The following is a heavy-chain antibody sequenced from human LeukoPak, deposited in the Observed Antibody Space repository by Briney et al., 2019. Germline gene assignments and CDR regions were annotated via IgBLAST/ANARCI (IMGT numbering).Heavy chain of an antibody. Sequence: GGSLRLSCAASGFTFSSYAMSWVRQAPGKGLEWVSAISGSGGSTYYADSVKGRFTISRDNSKNTLYLQMNSLRAEDTAVYYCAKADLKYSSSCYLFDYWGQGTLVTVSS. CDR3: AKADLKYSSSCYLFDY. CDR2: ISGSGGST. CDR1: GFTFSSYA. D-gene: IGHD6-13*01. J-gene: IGHJ4*02. V-gene: IGHV3-23*01.